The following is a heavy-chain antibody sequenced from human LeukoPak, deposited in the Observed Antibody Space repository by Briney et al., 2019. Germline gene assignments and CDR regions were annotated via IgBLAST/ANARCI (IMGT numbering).Heavy chain of an antibody. J-gene: IGHJ4*02. D-gene: IGHD2-2*01. V-gene: IGHV3-30*18. CDR1: GFTFSSYG. Sequence: GRSLRLSCAASGFTFSSYGMHWVRQAPGKGLEWVAVISYDGSNKYYADSVKGRFTISRDNSKNTLYLQMNSLRAEDTAVYYCAKDRSFEGYCSSTSSYLGFDYWGQGTLVTVSS. CDR2: ISYDGSNK. CDR3: AKDRSFEGYCSSTSSYLGFDY.